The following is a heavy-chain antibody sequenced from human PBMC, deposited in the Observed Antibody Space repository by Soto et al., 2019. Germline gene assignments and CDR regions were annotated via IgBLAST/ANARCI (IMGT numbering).Heavy chain of an antibody. CDR1: GGSFSAYD. J-gene: IGHJ4*02. Sequence: QVQLQQWGAGLLKPSETLSLTCAVYGGSFSAYDWTWVRQPPGTGLEWIGEVNHSGSTNYNPSLNSRVTISVDTSQNQFSLKLTSVTAADTAVYYCARDKITGLFDYWGQGTLVTVSS. V-gene: IGHV4-34*01. CDR3: ARDKITGLFDY. D-gene: IGHD2-8*02. CDR2: VNHSGST.